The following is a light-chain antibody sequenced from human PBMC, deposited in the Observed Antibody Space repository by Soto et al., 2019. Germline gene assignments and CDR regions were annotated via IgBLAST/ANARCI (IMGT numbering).Light chain of an antibody. J-gene: IGLJ1*01. CDR3: CSYAGSYTHYV. V-gene: IGLV2-11*01. Sequence: QSALTQPRSVSGSPGQSVTISCTGTSSDVGGYNYVSWYQQHPGKAPKLMIYDVSKRPSGVPDRFSGSKSGNPASLTISGLQAEDEDDYYCCSYAGSYTHYVFGTGTKLTVL. CDR2: DVS. CDR1: SSDVGGYNY.